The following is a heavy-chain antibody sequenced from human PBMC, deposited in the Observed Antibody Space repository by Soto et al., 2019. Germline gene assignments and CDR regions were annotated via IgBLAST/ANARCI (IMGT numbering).Heavy chain of an antibody. Sequence: EVELVETGGGLIQPGGSLRLSCAVSGFTVSNNSMSWVRQAPGKGLEWVSLIYADGGTYYGDSVKGRFTISRDTSKNTVSLQMTSLRADDTAVYYCARDNSILGAPFQDWGQGTLVTVSS. D-gene: IGHD3-16*01. CDR2: IYADGGT. CDR1: GFTVSNNS. CDR3: ARDNSILGAPFQD. V-gene: IGHV3-53*02. J-gene: IGHJ1*01.